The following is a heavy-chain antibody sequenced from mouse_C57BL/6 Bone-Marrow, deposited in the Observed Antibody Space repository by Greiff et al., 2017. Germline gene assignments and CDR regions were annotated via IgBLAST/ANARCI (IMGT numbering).Heavy chain of an antibody. J-gene: IGHJ2*01. Sequence: QVQLQQSGAELVRPGTSVKMSCKASGYTFTNYWIGWAKQRPGHGLEWIGEIYPGGGYTNYNEKFKGKATLTADKSSSTAYMQFSSLTSEDSAIYYCARDSNYYFDYWGQGTTLTVSS. CDR1: GYTFTNYW. CDR2: IYPGGGYT. D-gene: IGHD2-5*01. V-gene: IGHV1-63*01. CDR3: ARDSNYYFDY.